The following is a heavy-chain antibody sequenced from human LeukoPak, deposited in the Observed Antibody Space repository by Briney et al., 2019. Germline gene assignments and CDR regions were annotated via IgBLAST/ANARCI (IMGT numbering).Heavy chain of an antibody. D-gene: IGHD4-17*01. Sequence: PGGSLRLSCAASGFTFSNYWMSWVRQAPGKGLEWVANIKQDGSEKYYVDSVKGRFTVSRDNAKNSLYLQMNSLRAEDTAVYYCAREGALTVTKDAFDIWGQGTMVTVSS. CDR3: AREGALTVTKDAFDI. J-gene: IGHJ3*02. CDR2: IKQDGSEK. V-gene: IGHV3-7*01. CDR1: GFTFSNYW.